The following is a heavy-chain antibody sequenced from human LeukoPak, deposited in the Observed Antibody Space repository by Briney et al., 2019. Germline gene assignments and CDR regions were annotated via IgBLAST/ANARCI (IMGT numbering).Heavy chain of an antibody. D-gene: IGHD3-10*01. Sequence: GGSLRLSCAASGFTFSSYAMSWVRQAPGKGLEWVSAISGSGGSTYYADSVKGRFTISRDNSKNTLYLQTNSLRAEDTAVYYCAKDALLWFGELLETVGYWGQGTLVTVSS. CDR3: AKDALLWFGELLETVGY. V-gene: IGHV3-23*01. CDR2: ISGSGGST. J-gene: IGHJ4*02. CDR1: GFTFSSYA.